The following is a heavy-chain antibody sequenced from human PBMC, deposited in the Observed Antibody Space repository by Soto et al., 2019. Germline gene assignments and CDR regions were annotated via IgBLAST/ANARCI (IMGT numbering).Heavy chain of an antibody. V-gene: IGHV4-34*01. D-gene: IGHD2-15*01. CDR1: GGSFSGYY. Sequence: SETLSLTCAVYGGSFSGYYWSWIRQPPGKGLEWIGEINHSGSTNYNPSLKSRVTISVDTSKNQFSLKLSSVTAADTAVYYCARTLGATFYYYYYMDVWGKGTTVTVSS. CDR3: ARTLGATFYYYYYMDV. CDR2: INHSGST. J-gene: IGHJ6*03.